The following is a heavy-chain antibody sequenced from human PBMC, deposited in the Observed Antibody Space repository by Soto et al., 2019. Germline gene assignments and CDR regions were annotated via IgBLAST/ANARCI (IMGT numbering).Heavy chain of an antibody. CDR3: AKDRSSGWSHYYYGMDV. D-gene: IGHD6-19*01. CDR2: ISSSGSTI. Sequence: GSLRLSCAASGFTFSDYYMSWIRQAPGKGLEWVSYISSSGSTIYYADSVKGRFTISRDNAKNSLYLQMNSLRAEDTAVYYCAKDRSSGWSHYYYGMDVWGQGTTVTVSS. CDR1: GFTFSDYY. V-gene: IGHV3-11*04. J-gene: IGHJ6*02.